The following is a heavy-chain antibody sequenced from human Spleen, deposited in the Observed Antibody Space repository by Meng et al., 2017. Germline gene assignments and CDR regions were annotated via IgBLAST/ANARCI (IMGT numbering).Heavy chain of an antibody. Sequence: QVQLVQSGAEVKKPGSSVKVSCKASGGTFSNYAISWVRQAPGQGLEWMGGIIPVFGASNYAQKFQDRVTITTDESTSTVYMELSSLRSEDTAVYYCAREPGYDYGDYWGQGTLVTVSS. CDR2: IIPVFGAS. D-gene: IGHD2-2*03. CDR1: GGTFSNYA. V-gene: IGHV1-69*05. CDR3: AREPGYDYGDY. J-gene: IGHJ4*02.